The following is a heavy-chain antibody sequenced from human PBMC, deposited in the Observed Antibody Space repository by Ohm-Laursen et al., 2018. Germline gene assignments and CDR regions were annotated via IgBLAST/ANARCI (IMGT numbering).Heavy chain of an antibody. V-gene: IGHV1-8*01. J-gene: IGHJ6*02. CDR1: GYTFTSYD. Sequence: ASVKVSCNASGYTFTSYDINWVRQATGQGLEWMGWMNPNSGNTGYAQKFQGRVTMTRNTSISTAYMELSSLRSEDTAVYYCARGGEHDDYVWGSNPVWDYYGMDVWGQGTTVTVSS. CDR2: MNPNSGNT. D-gene: IGHD3-16*01. CDR3: ARGGEHDDYVWGSNPVWDYYGMDV.